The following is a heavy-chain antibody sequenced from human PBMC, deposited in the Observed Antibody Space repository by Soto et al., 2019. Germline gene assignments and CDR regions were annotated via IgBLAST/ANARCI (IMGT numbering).Heavy chain of an antibody. CDR1: GGSFSGYY. CDR3: ARVPGIAVAGSSSDY. Sequence: SETLSLTCAVYGGSFSGYYWSWIRQPPGKGLEWIGEINHSGSTNYNPSLKSRVTISVDTSKNQFSLKLSSVTAADTAVYYCARVPGIAVAGSSSDYWGQGTLVTVSS. J-gene: IGHJ4*02. CDR2: INHSGST. V-gene: IGHV4-34*01. D-gene: IGHD6-19*01.